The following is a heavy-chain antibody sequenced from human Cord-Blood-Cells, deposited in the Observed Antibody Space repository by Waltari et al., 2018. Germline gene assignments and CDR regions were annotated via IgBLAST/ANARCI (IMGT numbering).Heavy chain of an antibody. CDR3: ARWNYDFWSGYYDY. CDR2: IYSGGST. CDR1: GFTVSSNY. Sequence: EVQLVESGGGLIQPGGSLILSCAASGFTVSSNYMSWVRQAPGKGLEWVSVIYSGGSTYYADSVKGRFTISRDKSKNTLYLQMNSLRAEDTAVYYCARWNYDFWSGYYDYWGQGTLVTVSS. J-gene: IGHJ4*02. V-gene: IGHV3-53*01. D-gene: IGHD3-3*01.